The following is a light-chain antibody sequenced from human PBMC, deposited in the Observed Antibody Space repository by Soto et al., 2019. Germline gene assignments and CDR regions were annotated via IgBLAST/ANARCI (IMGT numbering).Light chain of an antibody. J-gene: IGKJ2*01. V-gene: IGKV3-20*01. CDR2: GAS. CDR3: QQYGSSPYT. CDR1: QSVSSSY. Sequence: EIVLTQSPGTLSLSPGERATLSCRASQSVSSSYLAWYQQKPGQAPRLLIYGASSRATGIQDRFSGSGSGTDFTVTISILEPEDFAVYYCQQYGSSPYTFGQGTKLEIK.